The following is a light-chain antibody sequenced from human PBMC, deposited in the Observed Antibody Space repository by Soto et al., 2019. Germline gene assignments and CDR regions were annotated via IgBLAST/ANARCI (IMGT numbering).Light chain of an antibody. Sequence: QSVLTQPRSVSGSPGQSVTISCTGTSSDVGGYQYVSWYQQHPGKAPKLMIYDVTKRPSGVPDRFSGFKSGNTASLTISGLQADDEADYYCCSYAGTYTYVFGTGTKVTVL. CDR1: SSDVGGYQY. J-gene: IGLJ1*01. CDR3: CSYAGTYTYV. CDR2: DVT. V-gene: IGLV2-11*01.